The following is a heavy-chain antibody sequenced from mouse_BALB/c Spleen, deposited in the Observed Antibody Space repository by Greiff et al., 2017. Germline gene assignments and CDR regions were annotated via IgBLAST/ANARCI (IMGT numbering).Heavy chain of an antibody. D-gene: IGHD1-2*01. V-gene: IGHV5-6-3*01. CDR1: GFTFSSYG. Sequence: EVHLVESGGGLVQPGGSLKLSCAASGFTFSSYGMSWVRQTPDKRLELVATINSNGGSTYYPDSVKGRFTISRDNAKNTLYLQMSSLKSEDTAMYYCARVLRPYAMDYWGQGTSVTVSS. CDR3: ARVLRPYAMDY. CDR2: INSNGGST. J-gene: IGHJ4*01.